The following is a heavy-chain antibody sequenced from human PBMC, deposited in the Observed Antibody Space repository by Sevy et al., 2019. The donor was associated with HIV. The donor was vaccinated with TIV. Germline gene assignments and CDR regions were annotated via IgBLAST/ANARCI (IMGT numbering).Heavy chain of an antibody. CDR1: GFTFSSYS. J-gene: IGHJ6*02. D-gene: IGHD3-10*01. CDR2: ISSSSSYI. Sequence: GGSLRLSCAASGFTFSSYSMNWVRQAPGKGLEWVSSISSSSSYIYYADSVKGRFTISRDNAKNSLYLQMNSLRAEDTAVYYWARDRDDGAGTGGGMDVWGQGTTVTVSS. V-gene: IGHV3-21*01. CDR3: ARDRDDGAGTGGGMDV.